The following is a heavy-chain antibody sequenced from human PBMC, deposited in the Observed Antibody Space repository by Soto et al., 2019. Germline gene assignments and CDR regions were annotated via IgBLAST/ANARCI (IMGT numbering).Heavy chain of an antibody. CDR1: GFTFDDYA. D-gene: IGHD3-22*01. CDR2: LSWNGVTI. J-gene: IGHJ6*02. CDR3: AASRAYDSSDYSGFPYGMDV. V-gene: IGHV3-9*01. Sequence: EVQLVESGGGLVQPGRSLRLSCAASGFTFDDYAMHWVRQVPGKGLQWVSGLSWNGVTIGYAASVKGRFTISGDNAKKSLYLQMNGVRPDGTALDYCAASRAYDSSDYSGFPYGMDVWGLGTTVTVS.